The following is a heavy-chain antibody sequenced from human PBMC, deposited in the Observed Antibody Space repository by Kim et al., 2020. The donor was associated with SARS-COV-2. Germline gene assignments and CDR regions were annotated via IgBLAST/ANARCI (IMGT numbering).Heavy chain of an antibody. V-gene: IGHV3-48*02. CDR3: AREYIVVVTAIPVAGAFDI. CDR2: ISSSSSTI. J-gene: IGHJ3*02. CDR1: GFTFSSYS. Sequence: GGSLRLSCAASGFTFSSYSMNWVRQAPGKGLEWVSYISSSSSTIYYADSVKGRFTISRDNAKNSLYLQMNSQRDEDTAVYYCAREYIVVVTAIPVAGAFDIWGQGTMVTVSS. D-gene: IGHD2-21*02.